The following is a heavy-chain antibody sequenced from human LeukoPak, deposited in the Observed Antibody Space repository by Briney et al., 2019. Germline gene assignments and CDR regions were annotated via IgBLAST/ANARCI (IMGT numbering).Heavy chain of an antibody. Sequence: NPSETLSLTCAVYGGSFSGYYWSWIRQPAGKGLEWIGRIYTSGSTNYNPSLKSRVTMSVDTSKNQFSLKLSSVTAADTAVYYCARDSPYSGSCYGYYYYYMDVWGKGTTVTISS. V-gene: IGHV4-4*07. D-gene: IGHD1-26*01. J-gene: IGHJ6*03. CDR1: GGSFSGYY. CDR3: ARDSPYSGSCYGYYYYYMDV. CDR2: IYTSGST.